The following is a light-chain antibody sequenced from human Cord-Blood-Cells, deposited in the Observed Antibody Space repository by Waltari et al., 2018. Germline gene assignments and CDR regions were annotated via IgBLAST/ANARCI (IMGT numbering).Light chain of an antibody. V-gene: IGLV2-23*02. Sequence: QSALTQPASVSASPGQSITIACTGTSSDVGGYNYVSCYQQHPGKAPKLMIYDVSKQPSGVSNRFSGSKSGNTASLTISGLQAEDEADYYCCSYAGSSTFYVFGTGTKVTVL. CDR1: SSDVGGYNY. CDR2: DVS. CDR3: CSYAGSSTFYV. J-gene: IGLJ1*01.